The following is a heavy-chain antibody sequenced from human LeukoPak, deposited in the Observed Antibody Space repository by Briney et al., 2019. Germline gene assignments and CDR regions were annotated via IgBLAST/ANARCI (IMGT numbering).Heavy chain of an antibody. CDR2: ISWNSGSI. V-gene: IGHV3-9*01. D-gene: IGHD6-19*01. Sequence: GRSLRLSCAASGFTFDDYAMHWVRQAPGKGLEWVSGISWNSGSIGYADSVKGRFTISRDNSKNTLYLQMNSLRAEDTAVYYCAKSKTAHKGSGWYNDYWGQGTLVTVSS. J-gene: IGHJ4*02. CDR3: AKSKTAHKGSGWYNDY. CDR1: GFTFDDYA.